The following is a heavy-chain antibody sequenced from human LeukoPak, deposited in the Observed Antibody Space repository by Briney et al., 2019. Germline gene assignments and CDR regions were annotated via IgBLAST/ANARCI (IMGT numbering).Heavy chain of an antibody. CDR3: ARESGIAAALDL. CDR2: INTDGSST. J-gene: IGHJ5*02. CDR1: GFTFSDYY. Sequence: GGSLRLSCAASGFTFSDYYMSWIRQAPGKGLVWVSRINTDGSSTSYADSVKGRFTISRDNAKNTLYLQMNSLRAEDTAVYYCARESGIAAALDLWGQGTLVTVSS. V-gene: IGHV3-74*01. D-gene: IGHD6-13*01.